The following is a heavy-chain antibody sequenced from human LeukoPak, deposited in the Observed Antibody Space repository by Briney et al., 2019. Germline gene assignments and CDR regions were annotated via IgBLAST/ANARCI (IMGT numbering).Heavy chain of an antibody. CDR2: IYTSGST. D-gene: IGHD6-13*01. CDR3: ARIDSSWYYFDY. CDR1: GASIDSYY. V-gene: IGHV4-4*07. Sequence: SETLSLTCTISGASIDSYYWSWIRQPAGKGLEWIGRIYTSGSTNYNPSLKSRVTMSVDTSKNQFSLKLSSVTAADTAVYYCARIDSSWYYFDYWGQGTLVTVSS. J-gene: IGHJ4*02.